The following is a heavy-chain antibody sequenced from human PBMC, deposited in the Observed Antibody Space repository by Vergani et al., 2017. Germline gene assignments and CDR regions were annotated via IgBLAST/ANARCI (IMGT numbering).Heavy chain of an antibody. CDR1: GYTFTSYA. CDR3: ARDLNLWFGELGGEDY. D-gene: IGHD3-10*01. V-gene: IGHV1-3*04. J-gene: IGHJ4*02. Sequence: QVQLVQSGAEVKKPGASVKVSCKASGYTFTSYAMHWVRQAPGQRLEWMGWINTGNGNTKYSQKFQGRVAITRDTSANTGYLELSSLRSEDTAVYYCARDLNLWFGELGGEDYWGQGTLVTVSS. CDR2: INTGNGNT.